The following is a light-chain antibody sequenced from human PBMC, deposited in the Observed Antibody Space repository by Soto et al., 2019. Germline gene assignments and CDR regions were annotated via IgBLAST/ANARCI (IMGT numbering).Light chain of an antibody. Sequence: EMGLSQSPGTLSLSPGERATLSCRSSQRVRSSYLAWYQQKPGQAPRLLIYDASSRATGIPDRFSGSGSGTDFTLTISRLEPEDFAVYYCHQYGSSSWTFGQGSKVDIK. CDR1: QRVRSSY. J-gene: IGKJ1*01. V-gene: IGKV3-20*01. CDR3: HQYGSSSWT. CDR2: DAS.